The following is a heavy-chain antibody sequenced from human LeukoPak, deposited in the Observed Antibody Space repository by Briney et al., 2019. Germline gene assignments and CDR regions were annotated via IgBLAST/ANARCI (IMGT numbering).Heavy chain of an antibody. V-gene: IGHV4-34*01. CDR3: ARVTVTQYYYYYYYMDV. CDR2: INHSGST. D-gene: IGHD4-11*01. CDR1: GGSFSGYY. Sequence: SETLSLTCAVYGGSFSGYYWSWIRQPPGKGLEWIGEINHSGSTNYNPSLKSRVTISVDTSKNQFSLKLSSVTAADTAVYYCARVTVTQYYYYYYYMDVWGKGTTVTVSS. J-gene: IGHJ6*03.